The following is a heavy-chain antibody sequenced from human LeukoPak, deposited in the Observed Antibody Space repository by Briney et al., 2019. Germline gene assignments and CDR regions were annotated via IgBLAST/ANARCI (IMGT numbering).Heavy chain of an antibody. J-gene: IGHJ6*02. V-gene: IGHV4-38-2*02. CDR2: SYHSGST. CDR3: ARNNWSIDYGIDV. Sequence: SETLSLTCSVSGYSISSGYYWGWIRPPPGKGLEWIGCSYHSGSTYYNPSLNSRVTISVDTSTSQVSLNLRSVTAADTAVYYCARNNWSIDYGIDVWGQGTTVIVSS. CDR1: GYSISSGYY. D-gene: IGHD1-20*01.